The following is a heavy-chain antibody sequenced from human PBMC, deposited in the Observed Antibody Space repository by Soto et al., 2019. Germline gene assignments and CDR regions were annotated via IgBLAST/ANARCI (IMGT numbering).Heavy chain of an antibody. Sequence: GASVKVSCKASGYTFTSYGISWVRQAPGQGLEWMGWISAYNGNTNYAQKLQGRVTMTTDTSTSTAYMELRSLRSDDTAVYYCARAHTPVVVITPIDYWGQGTLVTVSS. J-gene: IGHJ4*02. CDR1: GYTFTSYG. V-gene: IGHV1-18*01. CDR3: ARAHTPVVVITPIDY. CDR2: ISAYNGNT. D-gene: IGHD3-22*01.